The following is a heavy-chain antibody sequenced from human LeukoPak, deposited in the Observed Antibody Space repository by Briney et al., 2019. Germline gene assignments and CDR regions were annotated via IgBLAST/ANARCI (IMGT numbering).Heavy chain of an antibody. CDR2: IYYSGST. Sequence: PSEILSLTCTVSGGSISSYYWSWIRQPPGKGLEWIGYIYYSGSTNCNPSLKSRVTISVDTSKNQFSLKLSSVTAADTAVYYCARAGIAAAGTDFDYWGQGTLVTVSS. CDR3: ARAGIAAAGTDFDY. D-gene: IGHD6-13*01. CDR1: GGSISSYY. J-gene: IGHJ4*02. V-gene: IGHV4-59*08.